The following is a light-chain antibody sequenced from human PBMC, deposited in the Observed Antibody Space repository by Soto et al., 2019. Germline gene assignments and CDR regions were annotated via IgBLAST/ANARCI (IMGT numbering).Light chain of an antibody. CDR1: QSVSSD. J-gene: IGKJ4*01. V-gene: IGKV3-15*01. Sequence: EIVMTQSPATLSVSPGERATLSCRASQSVSSDLAWYHQKPGQAPRLLIYDTSTRATGVPARFSGSRSGTEFTLTINSLQSEDFAVYYCQRYNNWPLTFGGGTKVESK. CDR2: DTS. CDR3: QRYNNWPLT.